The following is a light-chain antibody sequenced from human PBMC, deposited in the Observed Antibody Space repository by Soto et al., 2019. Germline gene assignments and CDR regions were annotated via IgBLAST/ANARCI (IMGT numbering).Light chain of an antibody. Sequence: QSVLRQPPSVSGAPGQRVTISCTGSSSNIGAGYDVHWYQHLPGTAPKLLIYGNKNRPPGVPDRFSGSRSGTSASLAITGLQAGDEADYYCQSYDTGLSGSRVFGSGTKVTVL. CDR2: GNK. V-gene: IGLV1-40*01. CDR3: QSYDTGLSGSRV. J-gene: IGLJ1*01. CDR1: SSNIGAGYD.